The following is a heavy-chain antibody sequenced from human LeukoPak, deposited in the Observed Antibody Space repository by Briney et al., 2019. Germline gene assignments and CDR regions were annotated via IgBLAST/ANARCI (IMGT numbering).Heavy chain of an antibody. J-gene: IGHJ3*02. D-gene: IGHD2-15*01. V-gene: IGHV3-49*03. CDR3: TRDLYPDAFDI. CDR1: GFTFGDYA. CDR2: IRSKAYGGTT. Sequence: PGGSLRLSCTASGFTFGDYAMRWFRQAPGKGLEWVGFIRSKAYGGTTEYAASVKGRFTISRDDSKSIAYLQMNSLKTEDTAVYYCTRDLYPDAFDIWGQGTMVTVSS.